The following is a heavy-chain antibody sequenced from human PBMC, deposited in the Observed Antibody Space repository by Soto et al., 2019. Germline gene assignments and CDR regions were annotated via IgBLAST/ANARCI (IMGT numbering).Heavy chain of an antibody. CDR2: TSVNKGNP. Sequence: ASVNVSCKTSGYTNTIYGINWVRQAPGQGLEWMGWTSVNKGNPNYAQKFQDRVTMTTDTSTSTVYMELRSLRSDDTAMYYCARSRDATVTTIGYWGQGTLVTVSS. J-gene: IGHJ4*02. D-gene: IGHD4-17*01. CDR1: GYTNTIYG. CDR3: ARSRDATVTTIGY. V-gene: IGHV1-18*01.